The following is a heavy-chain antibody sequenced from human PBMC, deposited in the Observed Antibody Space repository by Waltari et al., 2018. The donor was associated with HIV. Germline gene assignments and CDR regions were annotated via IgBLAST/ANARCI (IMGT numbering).Heavy chain of an antibody. CDR3: ARRDGYQYYFDY. J-gene: IGHJ4*02. CDR1: GGSISSSSYY. V-gene: IGHV4-39*01. CDR2: IYYSGST. Sequence: QLQLQESGPGLVKPSETLSLTCTVSGGSISSSSYYWGWIRQPPGKGLEWIGSIYYSGSTYYNPSLKSRVTISVETSKNQFSLKLSSVTAADTAVYYCARRDGYQYYFDYWGQGTLVTVSS. D-gene: IGHD5-12*01.